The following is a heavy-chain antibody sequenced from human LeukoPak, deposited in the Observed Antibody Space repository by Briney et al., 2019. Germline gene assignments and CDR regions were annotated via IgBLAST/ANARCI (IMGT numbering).Heavy chain of an antibody. CDR2: IRYDGSNK. Sequence: GGSLRLSCAASGFIFNTYVMHWVRQAPGKGLEWLAFIRYDGSNKNYADSVKGRFTISRDNTKNSLYLQMNSLRAEDTALYYCASLIWFGEFDYWGQGTPVTVSS. V-gene: IGHV3-30*02. CDR1: GFIFNTYV. J-gene: IGHJ4*02. CDR3: ASLIWFGEFDY. D-gene: IGHD3-10*01.